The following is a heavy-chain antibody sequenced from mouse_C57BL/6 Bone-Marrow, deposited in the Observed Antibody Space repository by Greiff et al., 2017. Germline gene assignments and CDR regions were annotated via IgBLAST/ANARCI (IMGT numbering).Heavy chain of an antibody. J-gene: IGHJ3*01. D-gene: IGHD1-1*01. CDR1: GYTFTSYW. Sequence: QVQLQQPGAELVMPGASVKLSCKASGYTFTSYWMHWVKQRPGQGLEWIGEIDPSDSYTNYNQKFKGKSTLTVDKSSSKAYMQLSSLTSEDSAVYYCARSHYGSSYGFAYWGQGTLVTVSA. CDR2: IDPSDSYT. V-gene: IGHV1-69*01. CDR3: ARSHYGSSYGFAY.